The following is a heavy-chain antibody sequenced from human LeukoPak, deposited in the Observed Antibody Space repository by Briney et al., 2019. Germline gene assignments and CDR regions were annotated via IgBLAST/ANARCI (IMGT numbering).Heavy chain of an antibody. J-gene: IGHJ4*02. CDR3: ARGCDYHTVDY. D-gene: IGHD4-11*01. CDR1: GGSFSGHN. V-gene: IGHV4-34*01. CDR2: INYSGSA. Sequence: SETLSLTCAVYGGSFSGHNWNWIRQPPGKGLEWIGDINYSGSANYNPSLKSRVTISVDTSKSQFSLKLNSVTAADTAVYYCARGCDYHTVDYWGQGTLVTVSS.